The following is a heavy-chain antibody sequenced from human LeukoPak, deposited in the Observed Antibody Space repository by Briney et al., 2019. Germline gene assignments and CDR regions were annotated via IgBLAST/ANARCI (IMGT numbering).Heavy chain of an antibody. CDR1: GFTVSSNY. J-gene: IGHJ4*02. CDR3: ARDSRPWNDVGYFDY. V-gene: IGHV3-66*01. D-gene: IGHD1-1*01. Sequence: PGGSLRLPCAASGFTVSSNYMSWVRQAPGKGLEWVSVIYSGGSTYYADSVKGRFTISRDNSKNTLYLQMNSLRAEDTAVYYCARDSRPWNDVGYFDYWGQGTLVTVSS. CDR2: IYSGGST.